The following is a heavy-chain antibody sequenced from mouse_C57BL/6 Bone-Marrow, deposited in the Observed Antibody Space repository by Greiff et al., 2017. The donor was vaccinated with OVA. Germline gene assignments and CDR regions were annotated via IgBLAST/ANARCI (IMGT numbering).Heavy chain of an antibody. CDR3: ARGIYEGYPAWFDY. CDR1: GYTFTDYY. Sequence: EVQLQQSGPELVKPGASVKISCKASGYTFTDYYMNWVKQSHGKSLEWIGDINPNNGGTSYNQKFKGKATLTVDKSSSTAYMELRSLTSKDSAVYYCARGIYEGYPAWFDYWGQGTLVTVSA. D-gene: IGHD2-3*01. V-gene: IGHV1-26*01. J-gene: IGHJ3*01. CDR2: INPNNGGT.